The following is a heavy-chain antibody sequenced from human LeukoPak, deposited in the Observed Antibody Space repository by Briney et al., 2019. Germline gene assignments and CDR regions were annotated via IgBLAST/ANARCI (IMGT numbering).Heavy chain of an antibody. CDR1: GFTFSSYA. V-gene: IGHV3-23*01. J-gene: IGHJ3*02. Sequence: GGSLRLSCAASGFTFSSYAMSWVRQAPGKVLEWVSAISGSGGSTYYADSVKGRFTISRDNSKNTLYLQMNSLRAEDTAVYYCAKDRVDSGSYYDAFDIWGQGTMVTVSS. D-gene: IGHD1-26*01. CDR3: AKDRVDSGSYYDAFDI. CDR2: ISGSGGST.